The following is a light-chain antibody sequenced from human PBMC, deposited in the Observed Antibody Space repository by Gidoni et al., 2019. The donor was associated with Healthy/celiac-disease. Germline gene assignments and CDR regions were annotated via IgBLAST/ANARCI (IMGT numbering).Light chain of an antibody. J-gene: IGKJ1*01. CDR2: GAS. V-gene: IGKV3-15*01. CDR3: QQYNNWPPEGT. CDR1: QSVSSN. Sequence: ELVMTQSPATLSVSPGESATLSCRASQSVSSNLAWDHQKHGQAPRLLIYGASTRDTGIPARFRGTVSRTEFTLTISSLQSEDFAVYDCQQYNNWPPEGTFGQGTKVEIK.